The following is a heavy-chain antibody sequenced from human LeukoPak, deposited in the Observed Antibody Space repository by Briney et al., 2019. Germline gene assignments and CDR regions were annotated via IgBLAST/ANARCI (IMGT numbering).Heavy chain of an antibody. CDR2: ISYDGSNK. J-gene: IGHJ4*02. D-gene: IGHD3-16*01. Sequence: GGSLRLSCAASGFTFSNYAMHWVRQAPGKGLEWVAFISYDGSNKHYADSVKGRFTISRDNSKNTLYLQMNSLRPEDTAVYYCTRVSYADGGYFDYWGQGTLVTVSS. CDR3: TRVSYADGGYFDY. V-gene: IGHV3-30-3*01. CDR1: GFTFSNYA.